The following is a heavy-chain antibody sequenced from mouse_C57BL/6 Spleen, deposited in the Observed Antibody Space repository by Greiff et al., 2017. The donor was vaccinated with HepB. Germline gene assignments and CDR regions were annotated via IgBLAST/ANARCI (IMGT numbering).Heavy chain of an antibody. CDR2: IRSKSNNYAT. J-gene: IGHJ2*01. CDR1: GFSFNTYA. V-gene: IGHV10-1*01. CDR3: VRQDGYPYYFDY. Sequence: EVKVVESGGGLVQPKGSLKLSCAASGFSFNTYAMNWVRQAPGKGLEWVARIRSKSNNYATYYADSVKDRFTISRDDSESMLYLQMNNLKTEDTAMYYCVRQDGYPYYFDYWGQGTTLTVSS. D-gene: IGHD2-3*01.